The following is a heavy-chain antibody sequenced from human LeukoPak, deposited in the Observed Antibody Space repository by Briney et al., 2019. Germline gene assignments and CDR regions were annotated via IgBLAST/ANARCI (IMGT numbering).Heavy chain of an antibody. V-gene: IGHV4-59*01. J-gene: IGHJ4*02. Sequence: SETLSLTCTVSGGSISSYYWSWIRQPPGKGLEWIGYIYYSGSTNYNPSLKSRVTISVDTSKNQFSLKLSSVTAADTAEYYCARDRSSYGPDDYWGQGTLVTVSS. CDR3: ARDRSSYGPDDY. CDR2: IYYSGST. CDR1: GGSISSYY. D-gene: IGHD5-18*01.